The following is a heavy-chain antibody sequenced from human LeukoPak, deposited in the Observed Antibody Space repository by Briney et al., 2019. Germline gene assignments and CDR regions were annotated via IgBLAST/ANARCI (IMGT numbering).Heavy chain of an antibody. V-gene: IGHV1-2*06. D-gene: IGHD5-18*01. Sequence: ASVKVSCKASGYTFTGYYMHWVRQAPGQGLEWMGRINPNSGGTNYAQKFQGRVTMTRDTSISAAYMELSRLRCDDTAVYYCARSLATAMVTMKAMGAFDIWGQGTMVTVSS. J-gene: IGHJ3*02. CDR3: ARSLATAMVTMKAMGAFDI. CDR2: INPNSGGT. CDR1: GYTFTGYY.